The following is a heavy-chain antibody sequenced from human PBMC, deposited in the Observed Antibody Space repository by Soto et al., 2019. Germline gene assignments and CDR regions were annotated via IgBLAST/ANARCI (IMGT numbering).Heavy chain of an antibody. CDR3: ARVSGDYTPHYYYYGMDV. V-gene: IGHV1-46*01. J-gene: IGHJ6*02. D-gene: IGHD4-17*01. CDR2: INPSSSAT. CDR1: GYTIPIYY. Sequence: XSVKDSCQASGYTIPIYYMHWVRQAPGQGLEWMGIINPSSSATRYSQKFQGRVTMTRDVSTSTVYMEMSGLRSEDTAVYYCARVSGDYTPHYYYYGMDVWGQGTTVTVSS.